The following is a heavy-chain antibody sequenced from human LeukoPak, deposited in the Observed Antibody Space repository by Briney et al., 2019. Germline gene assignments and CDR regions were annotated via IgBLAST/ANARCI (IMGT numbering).Heavy chain of an antibody. CDR3: AKGRGYYDSSAYKYYFDY. J-gene: IGHJ4*02. CDR1: GFIFDDYA. V-gene: IGHV3-23*01. Sequence: GGSLRLSCAASGFIFDDYAMSWVRKAPGKGLEWVSAISGSGGSTFHADSVKGRFTISRDNSKNTLYLQMNSLRAEDTAVYYCAKGRGYYDSSAYKYYFDYWGQGTLVTVSS. CDR2: ISGSGGST. D-gene: IGHD3-22*01.